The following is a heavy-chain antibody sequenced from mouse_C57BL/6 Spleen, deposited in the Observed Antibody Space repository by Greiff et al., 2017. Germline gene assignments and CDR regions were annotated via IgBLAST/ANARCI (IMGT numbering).Heavy chain of an antibody. CDR3: ARRGYYGNYSYAMDY. CDR2: IYPRSGNT. J-gene: IGHJ4*01. D-gene: IGHD2-1*01. CDR1: GYTFTSYG. V-gene: IGHV1-81*01. Sequence: QVQLQQSGAELARPGASVKLSCKASGYTFTSYGISWVKQRTGQGLEWIGEIYPRSGNTYYNEKFKGKATLTADKSSSTAYMELRSLTSEDSAVYFCARRGYYGNYSYAMDYWGQGTSVTVSS.